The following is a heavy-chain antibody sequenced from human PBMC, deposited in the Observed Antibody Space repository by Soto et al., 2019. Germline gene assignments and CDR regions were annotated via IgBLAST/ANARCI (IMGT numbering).Heavy chain of an antibody. CDR2: ISYDGSNK. Sequence: GGSLRLSCAASGFTFSSYGMHWVRQAPGKGLEWVAVISYDGSNKYYADSVKGRFTISRDNSKNTLYLQMNSLRAEDTAVYYCAKDDRGVITGTNRAFDIWGQGTMVTVSS. CDR1: GFTFSSYG. D-gene: IGHD1-7*01. V-gene: IGHV3-30*18. J-gene: IGHJ3*02. CDR3: AKDDRGVITGTNRAFDI.